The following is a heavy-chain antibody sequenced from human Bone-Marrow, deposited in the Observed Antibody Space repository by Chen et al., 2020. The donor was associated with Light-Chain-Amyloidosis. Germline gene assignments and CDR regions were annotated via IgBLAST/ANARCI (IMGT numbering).Heavy chain of an antibody. J-gene: IGHJ4*02. CDR2: IYYSGST. CDR1: GGSISSYY. Sequence: QVQLQESGPGLVKPSETLSLTCTVSGGSISSYYWSWIRQPPGKGLEWIGYIYYSGSTNYNPSLKSRVTISVDTSKNQFSLKLSSVTAADTAVYYCARRGYYYDSSGENYFDYWGQGTLVTVSS. D-gene: IGHD3-22*01. CDR3: ARRGYYYDSSGENYFDY. V-gene: IGHV4-59*01.